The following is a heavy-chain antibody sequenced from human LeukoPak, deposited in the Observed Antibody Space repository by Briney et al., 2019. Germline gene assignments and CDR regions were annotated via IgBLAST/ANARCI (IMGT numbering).Heavy chain of an antibody. J-gene: IGHJ6*02. D-gene: IGHD3-3*01. V-gene: IGHV7-4-1*02. Sequence: ASVKVSCKASGYTFTSYAMNWVRQAPGQGLEWMGWINTNTGNPTYAQGFTGRFVFSLDTSVSTAYLQISSLKAEDTAEYYCARESYYDFWSGYHPGYYGMDVWGQGTTVTVSS. CDR3: ARESYYDFWSGYHPGYYGMDV. CDR2: INTNTGNP. CDR1: GYTFTSYA.